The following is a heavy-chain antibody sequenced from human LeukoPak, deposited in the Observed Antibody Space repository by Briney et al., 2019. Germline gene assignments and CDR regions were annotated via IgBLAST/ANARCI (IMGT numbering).Heavy chain of an antibody. CDR1: GYTFTGYY. D-gene: IGHD3-22*01. CDR2: INPTGGDT. V-gene: IGHV1-46*01. CDR3: ARDLYYASSGGALHI. J-gene: IGHJ3*02. Sequence: GASVKVSCKASGYTFTGYYMHWVRQAPGQGLEWMGMINPTGGDTSYAQKFQGRVTMTRDTSTSTVYMELSSLRSEDTAIYYCARDLYYASSGGALHIWGQGTLFTVSS.